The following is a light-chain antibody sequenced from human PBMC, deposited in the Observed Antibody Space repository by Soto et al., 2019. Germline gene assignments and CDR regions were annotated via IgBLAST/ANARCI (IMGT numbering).Light chain of an antibody. CDR2: GAS. Sequence: EIVMTQSPATLSVSPGGRATLSCRASQSVASSYLAWYQQRPGQAPRLLIFGASSRATGIPGRFSGRGSGTDFTLTISRLEPEDFAVYYCQQYGSSLWTFGQGTKVDIK. J-gene: IGKJ1*01. V-gene: IGKV3-20*01. CDR3: QQYGSSLWT. CDR1: QSVASSY.